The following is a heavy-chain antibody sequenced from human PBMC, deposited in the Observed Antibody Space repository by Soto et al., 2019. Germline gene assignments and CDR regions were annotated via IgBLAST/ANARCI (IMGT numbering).Heavy chain of an antibody. CDR3: ARDPDIVVVPAAQQGMDV. V-gene: IGHV3-21*01. J-gene: IGHJ6*02. CDR2: ISSSSSYI. Sequence: PGGSLRLSCAASGFTFSSYSMNWVRQAPGKGLEWVSSISSSSSYIYYADSVKGRFTISRDNAKNSLYLQMNSLRAEDTAVYYCARDPDIVVVPAAQQGMDVWGQGTTVTVSS. D-gene: IGHD2-2*01. CDR1: GFTFSSYS.